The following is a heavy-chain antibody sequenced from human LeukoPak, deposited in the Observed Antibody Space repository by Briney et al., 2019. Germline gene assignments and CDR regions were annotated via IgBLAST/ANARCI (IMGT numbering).Heavy chain of an antibody. J-gene: IGHJ3*02. D-gene: IGHD1-26*01. CDR1: GYTFTDYY. Sequence: ASVKVSCKVSGYTFTDYYMHWVQQAPGKGLEWMGLVDPEDGETIYAEKFQGRVTITADTSTDTAYMELSSLRSEDTAVYYCATDPPHSESYYDFDIWGQGTMVTVSS. CDR2: VDPEDGET. CDR3: ATDPPHSESYYDFDI. V-gene: IGHV1-69-2*01.